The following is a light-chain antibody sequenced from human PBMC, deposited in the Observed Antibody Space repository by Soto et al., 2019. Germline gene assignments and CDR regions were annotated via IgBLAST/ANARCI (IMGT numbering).Light chain of an antibody. V-gene: IGKV1-5*01. J-gene: IGKJ1*01. Sequence: DIQMSQSPSTLSASVGDRVTITCRASQSISSWLAWYQQKPGKAPKLLIYDASSLESGVPSRFSGSGSGTEFTLTISSLQPDDFAVYYCQQYGSSLWTFGQGTKVDNK. CDR1: QSISSW. CDR3: QQYGSSLWT. CDR2: DAS.